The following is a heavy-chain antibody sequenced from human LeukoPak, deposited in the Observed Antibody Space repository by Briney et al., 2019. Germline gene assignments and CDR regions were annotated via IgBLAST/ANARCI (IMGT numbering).Heavy chain of an antibody. J-gene: IGHJ6*02. Sequence: PGGSLRLSCAASGFTFSSYSMNWVRQAPGKGLEWVSSISSSSSYIYYADSVKGRFTISRDNAKNSLYLQMNSLRAEDTAVYYCARGDFNSGSYYYYGMDVWGQGTTVTVSS. D-gene: IGHD1-26*01. V-gene: IGHV3-21*01. CDR2: ISSSSSYI. CDR1: GFTFSSYS. CDR3: ARGDFNSGSYYYYGMDV.